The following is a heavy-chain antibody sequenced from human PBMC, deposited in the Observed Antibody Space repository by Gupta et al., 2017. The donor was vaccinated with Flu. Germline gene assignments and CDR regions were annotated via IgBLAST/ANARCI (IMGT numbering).Heavy chain of an antibody. CDR2: IISSAVT. Sequence: EVQLVESGGGLVQPGGSLRLSCAASGFTFSSYEFSWVRLAPGKGLEWVSYIISSAVTYYTDPVKGRFTISRDNAKNSVYLQMSSLRAEDTVFYYCARGHWDSWGQGTLVTVSS. CDR1: GFTFSSYE. CDR3: ARGHWDS. J-gene: IGHJ4*02. V-gene: IGHV3-48*03.